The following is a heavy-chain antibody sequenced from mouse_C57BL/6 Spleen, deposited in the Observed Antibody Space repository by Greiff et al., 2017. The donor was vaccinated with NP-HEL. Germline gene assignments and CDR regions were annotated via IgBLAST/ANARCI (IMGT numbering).Heavy chain of an antibody. D-gene: IGHD3-3*01. CDR2: IYPGDGDT. CDR1: GYAFSSSW. CDR3: ARRGQLGDYYAMDY. V-gene: IGHV1-82*01. J-gene: IGHJ4*01. Sequence: QVQLQQSGPELVKPGASVKISCKASGYAFSSSWMNWVKQRPGKGLEWIGRIYPGDGDTNYNGKFKGKATLTADKSSSTAYMQLSSLTSEDSAVYFCARRGQLGDYYAMDYWGQGTSVTVSS.